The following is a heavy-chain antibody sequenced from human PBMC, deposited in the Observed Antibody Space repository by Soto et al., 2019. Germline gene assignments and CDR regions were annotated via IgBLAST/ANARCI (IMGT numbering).Heavy chain of an antibody. Sequence: QVQLVQSGAEVKKPGASVKVSCKASGYTFTSYAMHWVRQAPGQRLEWMGWINAGNGNTKYSQKFQGRVTITRDTSASTAYMELSSLRSEDTAVYYCARKLYSNYGYYYYGMDVWGQGTTVTVSS. CDR2: INAGNGNT. D-gene: IGHD4-4*01. V-gene: IGHV1-3*01. CDR3: ARKLYSNYGYYYYGMDV. CDR1: GYTFTSYA. J-gene: IGHJ6*02.